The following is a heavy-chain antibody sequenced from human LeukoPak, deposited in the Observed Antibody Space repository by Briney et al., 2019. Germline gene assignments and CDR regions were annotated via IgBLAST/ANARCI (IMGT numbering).Heavy chain of an antibody. J-gene: IGHJ3*02. CDR2: IFYTGST. Sequence: PSETLSLTCTVSGGSISSYYWSWIRQPPGKGLEWIGYIFYTGSTNYNPSLKSRVTISVLTSKNRFSLKLSSVTAADTAVYYCAALTGGDDAFDIWGQGTMVTVSS. V-gene: IGHV4-59*01. CDR1: GGSISSYY. CDR3: AALTGGDDAFDI. D-gene: IGHD4-23*01.